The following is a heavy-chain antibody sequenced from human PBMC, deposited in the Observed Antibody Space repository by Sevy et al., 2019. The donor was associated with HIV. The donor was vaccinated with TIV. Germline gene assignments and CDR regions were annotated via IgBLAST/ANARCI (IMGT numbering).Heavy chain of an antibody. CDR3: LLSMYSSGWPFDY. CDR1: GYSFTSYW. J-gene: IGHJ4*02. Sequence: GESLKISCKGSGYSFTSYWIGWVRQMPGKGLEWMGIIYPGDSDTGYSPSFQGQVTILADKSISTAYLQWSSLKASDTAMYYCLLSMYSSGWPFDYWGQGTLVTVSS. CDR2: IYPGDSDT. V-gene: IGHV5-51*01. D-gene: IGHD6-19*01.